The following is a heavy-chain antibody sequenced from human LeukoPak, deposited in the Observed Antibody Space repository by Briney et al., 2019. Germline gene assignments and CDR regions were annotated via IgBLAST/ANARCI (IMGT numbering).Heavy chain of an antibody. CDR1: GYTFTSYD. CDR2: MNPNSGNT. Sequence: GASVKVSCKASGYTFTSYDINWVRQATGQGLEWMRWMNPNSGNTGYAQKFQGRVTMTRDTSISTAYMELSRLRSDDTAVYYCARGPFPYNWNSLDYWGQGTLVTVSS. D-gene: IGHD1-20*01. V-gene: IGHV1-8*01. CDR3: ARGPFPYNWNSLDY. J-gene: IGHJ4*02.